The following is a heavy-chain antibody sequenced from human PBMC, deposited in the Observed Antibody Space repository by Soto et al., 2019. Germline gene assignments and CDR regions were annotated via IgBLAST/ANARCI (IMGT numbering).Heavy chain of an antibody. CDR1: GYSFTSYW. V-gene: IGHV5-51*04. CDR3: ARVPYYYDSSGYYQGAFDI. Sequence: GESLKISCKGSGYSFTSYWIGWVRQMPGKGLEWMGIIYPGDSDTRYSPSFQGQVTISADKPISTAYLQWSSLKASDTAMYYCARVPYYYDSSGYYQGAFDIWGQGTMVTVSS. J-gene: IGHJ3*02. CDR2: IYPGDSDT. D-gene: IGHD3-22*01.